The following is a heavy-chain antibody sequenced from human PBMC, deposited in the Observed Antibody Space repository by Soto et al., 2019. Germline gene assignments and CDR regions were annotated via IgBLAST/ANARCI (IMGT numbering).Heavy chain of an antibody. CDR1: GFTFSSYS. J-gene: IGHJ4*02. Sequence: PGGSLRLSCAASGFTFSSYSMNWVRQAPGKGLEWVSYISSSSSTIYYADSVKGRFTISRDNAKNSLYLQMNSLRAEDTAVYYCAKAVGAVAADFDYWGQGTLVTVSS. V-gene: IGHV3-48*01. CDR3: AKAVGAVAADFDY. D-gene: IGHD6-19*01. CDR2: ISSSSSTI.